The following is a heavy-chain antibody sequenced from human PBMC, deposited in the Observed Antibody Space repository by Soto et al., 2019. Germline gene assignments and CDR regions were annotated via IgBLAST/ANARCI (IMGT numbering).Heavy chain of an antibody. D-gene: IGHD1-26*01. Sequence: QVTLKESGPVLVKPTETLTLTCAVSGFSPRDSKVGVSWIRQPPGKALEWLAHIFWNGEKSYSTSLERRLTIYKDHSKGQVVLTITNMDHLDTATYFCEHVRQWEGAHSYEYWGRGTLDNV. J-gene: IGHJ4*02. V-gene: IGHV2-26*01. CDR3: EHVRQWEGAHSYEY. CDR1: GFSPRDSKVG. CDR2: IFWNGEK.